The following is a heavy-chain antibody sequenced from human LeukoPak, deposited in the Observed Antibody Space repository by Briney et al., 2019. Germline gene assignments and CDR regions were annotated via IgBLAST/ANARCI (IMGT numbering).Heavy chain of an antibody. CDR1: GFTFSDYY. V-gene: IGHV3-11*06. Sequence: GGSLRLSCAASGFTFSDYYMSWIRQAPGKGLEWVSYISSSSSYTNYADPVKGRFTISRDNAKNSLYLQMNSLRAEDTAVYYCARGLRYFDWSSDYWGQGTLVTVSS. D-gene: IGHD3-9*01. J-gene: IGHJ4*02. CDR3: ARGLRYFDWSSDY. CDR2: ISSSSSYT.